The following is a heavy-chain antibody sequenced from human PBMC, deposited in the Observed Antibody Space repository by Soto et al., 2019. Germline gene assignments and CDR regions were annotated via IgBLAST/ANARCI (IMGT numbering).Heavy chain of an antibody. CDR3: GRPWGIGLTPPGP. J-gene: IGHJ5*02. V-gene: IGHV4-39*01. Sequence: SETLSLTCTVSGASINNTSYYWGWIRQSPGKGLEWIGNIYYSGKTYYSPSLKSRVSISVDASRNQFSLRLSSVTAADTAVYYCGRPWGIGLTPPGPWGQGVLVTVSS. CDR2: IYYSGKT. CDR1: GASINNTSYY. D-gene: IGHD6-13*01.